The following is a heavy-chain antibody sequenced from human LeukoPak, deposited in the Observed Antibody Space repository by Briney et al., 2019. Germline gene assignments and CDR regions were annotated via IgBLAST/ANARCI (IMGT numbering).Heavy chain of an antibody. CDR2: IYPGDSDT. V-gene: IGHV5-51*01. CDR3: ARHSAYYGSGSYYYYYYMDV. Sequence: GESLKTSCKGSGYSFTSYWIGWVRQMPGKGLEWMGIIYPGDSDTRYSPSFQGQVTISADKSISTAYLQWSSLKASDTAMYYCARHSAYYGSGSYYYYYYMDVWGKGTTVTVSS. CDR1: GYSFTSYW. J-gene: IGHJ6*03. D-gene: IGHD3-10*01.